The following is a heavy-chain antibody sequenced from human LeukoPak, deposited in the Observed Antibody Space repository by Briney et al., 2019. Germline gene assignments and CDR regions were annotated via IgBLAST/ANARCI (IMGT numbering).Heavy chain of an antibody. CDR2: IKQDGSEK. J-gene: IGHJ4*02. Sequence: GGSLRLSCAASGFTFSSHWMSWVRQAPGKGPEWVANIKQDGSEKNYVDSVKGRFTISRDDAKNLVHLQMNSLRAEDTAVYYCARDKIVGATNFDYWGQGTLVTVSS. CDR1: GFTFSSHW. D-gene: IGHD1-26*01. V-gene: IGHV3-7*03. CDR3: ARDKIVGATNFDY.